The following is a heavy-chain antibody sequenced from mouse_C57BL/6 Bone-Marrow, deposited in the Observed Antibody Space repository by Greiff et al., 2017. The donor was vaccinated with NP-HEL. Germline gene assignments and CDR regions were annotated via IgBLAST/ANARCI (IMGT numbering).Heavy chain of an antibody. J-gene: IGHJ1*03. CDR2: ISNGGGST. V-gene: IGHV5-12*01. CDR1: GFTFSDYY. D-gene: IGHD1-1*01. Sequence: DVKLQESGGGLVQPGGSLKLSCAASGFTFSDYYMYWVRQTPEKRLEWVAYISNGGGSTYYPDTVKGRFTISRDNAKNTLYLQMSRLKSEDTAMYYCARLKYYYGSPYWYFDVWGTGTTVTVSS. CDR3: ARLKYYYGSPYWYFDV.